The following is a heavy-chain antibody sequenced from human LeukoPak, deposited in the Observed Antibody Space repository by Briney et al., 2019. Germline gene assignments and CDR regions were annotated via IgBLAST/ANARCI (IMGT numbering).Heavy chain of an antibody. D-gene: IGHD3-16*02. Sequence: PSETLSLTCTVSGGSISSYYWSWIRQPPGKGLEWIGYIYYSGSTNYNPSLKSRVTISVDTSKNQFSLKLSSVTAADTAVYYCARGYDYVWGSYRFPTLDYWGQGTLVTVSS. CDR2: IYYSGST. V-gene: IGHV4-59*01. J-gene: IGHJ4*02. CDR1: GGSISSYY. CDR3: ARGYDYVWGSYRFPTLDY.